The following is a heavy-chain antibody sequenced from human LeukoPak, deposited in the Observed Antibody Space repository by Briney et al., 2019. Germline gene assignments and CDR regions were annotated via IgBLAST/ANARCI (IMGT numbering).Heavy chain of an antibody. Sequence: PSETLSLTCTVSGGSISSYYWSWIRQPAGKGLEWIGRIYTSGSTNYNPSLKSRVTMSVDTSKNQFSLKLGSVTAADTAVYYCARDGGGLIAAAGTSMDVWGQGTTVTVSS. J-gene: IGHJ6*02. CDR3: ARDGGGLIAAAGTSMDV. V-gene: IGHV4-4*07. CDR1: GGSISSYY. D-gene: IGHD6-13*01. CDR2: IYTSGST.